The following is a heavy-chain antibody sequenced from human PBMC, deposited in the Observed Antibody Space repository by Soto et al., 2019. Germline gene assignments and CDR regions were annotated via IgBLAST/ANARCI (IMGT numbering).Heavy chain of an antibody. CDR1: GGSISTYY. V-gene: IGHV4-59*01. Sequence: QVQLQESGPGLVKPSETLSLTCTVSGGSISTYYWSWIRQPPGKGLEWIGYIYYSGSTNYNPSLKRRVTISVDTSKNQFSLKLSSVTAADTAVYYCARANYDFLTGYSPDYFDYWGQGTLVTVSS. D-gene: IGHD3-9*01. CDR2: IYYSGST. J-gene: IGHJ4*02. CDR3: ARANYDFLTGYSPDYFDY.